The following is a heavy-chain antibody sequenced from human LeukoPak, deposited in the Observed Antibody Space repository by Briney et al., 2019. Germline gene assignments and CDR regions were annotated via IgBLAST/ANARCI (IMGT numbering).Heavy chain of an antibody. D-gene: IGHD1-26*01. CDR1: GFTFSSYA. CDR3: ASYLSGSYDY. J-gene: IGHJ4*02. Sequence: GGALRLSCAASGFTFSSYAMHWVRQAPGKGLEWVAVISYDGSNKYYADSVKGRFTISRDNSKNTLYLQMNSLRAEDTAVYYCASYLSGSYDYWGQGTLVTVSS. V-gene: IGHV3-30*04. CDR2: ISYDGSNK.